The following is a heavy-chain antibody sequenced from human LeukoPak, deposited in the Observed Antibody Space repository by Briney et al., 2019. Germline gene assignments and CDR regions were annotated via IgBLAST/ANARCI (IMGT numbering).Heavy chain of an antibody. Sequence: SETLSLTCTVSGASISTNYWSWIRQPPEKGLEWIGYVYYSGNTNYNPSLKSRVTISVDTSKNQFSLKLSSVTAADTAVYYCARSVEGYCRGGSCYYYSYYMDVWGKGTTVTVSS. CDR3: ARSVEGYCRGGSCYYYSYYMDV. V-gene: IGHV4-59*01. CDR1: GASISTNY. D-gene: IGHD2-15*01. J-gene: IGHJ6*03. CDR2: VYYSGNT.